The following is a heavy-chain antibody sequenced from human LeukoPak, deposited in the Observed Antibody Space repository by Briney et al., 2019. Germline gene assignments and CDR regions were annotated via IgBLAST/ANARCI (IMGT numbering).Heavy chain of an antibody. V-gene: IGHV3-20*04. CDR3: ARAVSAPMAARPGRFYYYYMDA. D-gene: IGHD6-6*01. CDR2: INWHGEGT. J-gene: IGHJ6*03. Sequence: GGSLRLSCAASGFPFEDYGMTWVRQVPGKGLEWVSGINWHGEGTGYIGSVKGRFTISRDNAKKSLYLQMNSLRVEDTALYYCARAVSAPMAARPGRFYYYYMDAWGIGTTVTVPS. CDR1: GFPFEDYG.